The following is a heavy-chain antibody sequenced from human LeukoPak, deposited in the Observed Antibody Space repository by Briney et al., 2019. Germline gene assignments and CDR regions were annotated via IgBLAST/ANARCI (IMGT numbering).Heavy chain of an antibody. CDR1: RFTFSSYG. CDR2: ISYDGSNK. J-gene: IGHJ4*02. V-gene: IGHV3-30*18. Sequence: PGGSLRLSCAASRFTFSSYGMHGVRQAPAKGLERVSVISYDGSNKYYADSVKGRFTISRDNSKNTLYLQMNSLTAEDTAVYYCAKEGGSGWALDYWGQGTLVTVSS. D-gene: IGHD6-19*01. CDR3: AKEGGSGWALDY.